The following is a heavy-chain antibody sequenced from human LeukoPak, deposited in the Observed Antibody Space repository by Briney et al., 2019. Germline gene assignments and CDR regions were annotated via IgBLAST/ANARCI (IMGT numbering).Heavy chain of an antibody. D-gene: IGHD3-10*01. CDR2: IRYDGSNE. CDR1: GFTFSSYG. J-gene: IGHJ4*02. Sequence: GGSLRLSCAAPGFTFSSYGMHWVRQAPGKGLERGSLIRYDGSNEYYADSVRGRFTISRDNSKNTLYLQMNSLRAEDTAVYYCARDNYGSGSYSWSKRLDYWGQGTLVTVSS. CDR3: ARDNYGSGSYSWSKRLDY. V-gene: IGHV3-30*02.